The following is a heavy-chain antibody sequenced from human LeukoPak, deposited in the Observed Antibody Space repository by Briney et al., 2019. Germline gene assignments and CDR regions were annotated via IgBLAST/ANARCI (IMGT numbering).Heavy chain of an antibody. CDR3: VVAAAGTGFDY. V-gene: IGHV3-30*03. J-gene: IGHJ4*02. CDR1: GFTSSSYG. CDR2: ISYDGSNK. D-gene: IGHD6-13*01. Sequence: PGGSLRLSCAASGFTSSSYGMHWVRQAPGKGLEWVAVISYDGSNKYYADSVKGRFTISRDNSKNTLYLQMNSLRAEDTAVYYCVVAAAGTGFDYWGQGTLVTVSS.